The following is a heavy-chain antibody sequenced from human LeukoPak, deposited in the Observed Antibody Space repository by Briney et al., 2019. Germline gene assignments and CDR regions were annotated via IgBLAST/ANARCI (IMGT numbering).Heavy chain of an antibody. V-gene: IGHV3-30-3*01. CDR2: ISHDGSNQ. J-gene: IGHJ3*02. CDR3: AREGYYAFDI. Sequence: GGSLRLSCAASGFTFSNFGIHWVRQAPGRGLEWVALISHDGSNQYYPDSVKGRFTISRDNSENTLSLHMNSLRAEDTAMYYCAREGYYAFDIWGQGTMVTVSS. CDR1: GFTFSNFG. D-gene: IGHD3-22*01.